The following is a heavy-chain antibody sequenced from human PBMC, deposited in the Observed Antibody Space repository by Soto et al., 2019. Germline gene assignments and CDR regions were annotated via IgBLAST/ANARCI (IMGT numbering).Heavy chain of an antibody. V-gene: IGHV3-21*01. Sequence: GGSLRLSCAASGFTFSSYSMNWVRQAPGKGLEWVSSISSSSSYIYYADSVKGRFTISRDNAKNSLYLQMNSLRAEDTAVYYCARGWAYYDFWSGYSPRYNWFDPWGQGTLVTVSS. J-gene: IGHJ5*02. CDR2: ISSSSSYI. D-gene: IGHD3-3*01. CDR1: GFTFSSYS. CDR3: ARGWAYYDFWSGYSPRYNWFDP.